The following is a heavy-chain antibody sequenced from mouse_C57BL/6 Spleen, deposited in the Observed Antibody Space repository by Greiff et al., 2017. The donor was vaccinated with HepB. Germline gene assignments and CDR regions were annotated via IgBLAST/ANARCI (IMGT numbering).Heavy chain of an antibody. D-gene: IGHD2-4*01. V-gene: IGHV1-69*01. CDR3: ARRIYYDYDGYAMDY. Sequence: QVQLKESGAELVMPGASVKLSCKASGYTFTSYWMHWVKQRPGQGLEWIGEIDPSDSYTNYNQKFKGKSTLTVDKSSSTAYMQLSSLTSEDSAVYYCARRIYYDYDGYAMDYWGQGTSVTVSS. CDR2: IDPSDSYT. J-gene: IGHJ4*01. CDR1: GYTFTSYW.